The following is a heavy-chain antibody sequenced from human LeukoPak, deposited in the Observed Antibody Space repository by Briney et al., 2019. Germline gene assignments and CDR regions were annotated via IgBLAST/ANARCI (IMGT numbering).Heavy chain of an antibody. CDR3: ARGTLNIPGEQGAFDY. V-gene: IGHV3-9*01. Sequence: GRSLRLSCAASGFTFDDYAMHWVRQAPGKGLEWVSGISWNSGSIGYADSVKGRFTISRDNARKSLYLEMNSLRAEDTAVYYCARGTLNIPGEQGAFDYWGQGTLVTVSS. CDR1: GFTFDDYA. CDR2: ISWNSGSI. J-gene: IGHJ4*02. D-gene: IGHD1-14*01.